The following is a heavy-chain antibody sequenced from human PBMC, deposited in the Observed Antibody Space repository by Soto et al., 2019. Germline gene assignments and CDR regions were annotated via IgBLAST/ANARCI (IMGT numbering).Heavy chain of an antibody. CDR3: ARVIWSGHLTSDL. D-gene: IGHD3-3*01. J-gene: IGHJ5*02. CDR2: ISSSSSTI. V-gene: IGHV3-48*02. CDR1: GFTFSSNS. Sequence: EVQVVESGGGLVQPGGSLRLSCAASGFTFSSNSMNWVRQAPGKGLEWISYISSSSSTIYADSVKGRFPISRDNAKNSLYLQMTSLRDEDTAVYYCARVIWSGHLTSDLWGQGTLVTVSS.